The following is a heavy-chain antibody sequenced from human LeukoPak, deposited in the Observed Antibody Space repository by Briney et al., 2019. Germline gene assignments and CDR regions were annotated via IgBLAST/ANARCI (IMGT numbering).Heavy chain of an antibody. CDR1: GFTVSSNY. Sequence: PGGSLRLSCAASGFTVSSNYMSWVRQAPGKGLEWVSVIYSGGSTYYADSVKGRFTISRDNSKNTLYLQINSLRAEDTAVYYCARLLGGDYFDYWGQGTLVTVSS. V-gene: IGHV3-53*01. D-gene: IGHD3-3*01. CDR2: IYSGGST. J-gene: IGHJ4*02. CDR3: ARLLGGDYFDY.